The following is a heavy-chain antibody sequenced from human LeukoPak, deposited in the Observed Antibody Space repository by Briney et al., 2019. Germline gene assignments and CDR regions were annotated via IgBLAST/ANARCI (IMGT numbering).Heavy chain of an antibody. CDR3: ARTMVRGAPGALPH. Sequence: SETLSLTCTVSGDSISSSYWVWIRQPPGKGLEWIGFVYYTGTTSYNPSLRSRVAISVDTSKNQFSLRLSSVTAADTAVYYCARTMVRGAPGALPHWGQGTLVTVSS. V-gene: IGHV4-59*12. CDR2: VYYTGTT. D-gene: IGHD3-10*01. CDR1: GDSISSSY. J-gene: IGHJ1*01.